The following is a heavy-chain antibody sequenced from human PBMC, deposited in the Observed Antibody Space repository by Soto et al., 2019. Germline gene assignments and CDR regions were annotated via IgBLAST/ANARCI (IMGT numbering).Heavy chain of an antibody. J-gene: IGHJ6*02. CDR1: GYIFTSYG. V-gene: IGHV1-18*01. CDR2: INTYNGKT. D-gene: IGHD3-16*01. Sequence: QVQLVQSGAEVKNPGASVKVSCKTSGYIFTSYGIGWARQAPGQGLEWMGWINTYNGKTNYAQNLQGRVTLTTDTSTSTAYMGLRILRSNHTAIYYCAMVDVYVTPSPQDVWGQGTTVTVSS. CDR3: AMVDVYVTPSPQDV.